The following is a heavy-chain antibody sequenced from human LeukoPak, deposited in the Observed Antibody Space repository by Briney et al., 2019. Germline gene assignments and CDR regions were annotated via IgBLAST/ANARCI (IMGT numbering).Heavy chain of an antibody. CDR1: GFTFSSYS. CDR3: ARVKVSGAFDI. V-gene: IGHV3-64*01. D-gene: IGHD1-14*01. Sequence: GGSLRLSCAASGFTFSSYSMHWVRQAPGKGLEYVSAISSNGGSTYYANSVKGRFTISRDNSKNTLYLQMGSLRAEDMAVYYCARVKVSGAFDIWGQGTMVTVSS. CDR2: ISSNGGST. J-gene: IGHJ3*02.